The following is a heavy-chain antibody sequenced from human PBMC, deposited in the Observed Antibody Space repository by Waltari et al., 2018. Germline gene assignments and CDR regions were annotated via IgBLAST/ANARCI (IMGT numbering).Heavy chain of an antibody. J-gene: IGHJ4*02. D-gene: IGHD3-22*01. Sequence: EVQLLESGGGLVQPGGSLRLSCVASGFTFSTYARSWVRQAPGKGLEWVSTLAYADSAKGRFTISRDISKRTLYLHMNSLRAEDTAVYYCAKAHYDSSGYFSDFDYWGQGTRVTVSS. V-gene: IGHV3-23*01. CDR3: AKAHYDSSGYFSDFDY. CDR1: GFTFSTYA. CDR2: LA.